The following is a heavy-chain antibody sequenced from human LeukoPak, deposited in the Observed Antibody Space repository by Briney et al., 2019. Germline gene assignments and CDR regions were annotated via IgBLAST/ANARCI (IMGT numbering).Heavy chain of an antibody. CDR1: RYTLTELS. CDR2: FDPEDGEA. Sequence: ASVKVSCKVSRYTLTELSMHWVRQAPGKGLEWMGGFDPEDGEAIYAQKFQGRVTMTEDTSTDTAYMELSSLRAEDTAVYYCAGGPKQQLLWGRASNGFDPWGQGTLVTVSS. CDR3: AGGPKQQLLWGRASNGFDP. J-gene: IGHJ5*02. D-gene: IGHD2-2*01. V-gene: IGHV1-24*01.